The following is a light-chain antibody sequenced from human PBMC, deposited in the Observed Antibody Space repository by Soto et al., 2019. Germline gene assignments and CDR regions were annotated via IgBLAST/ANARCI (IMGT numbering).Light chain of an antibody. CDR3: GADHGSGSNFVVV. CDR2: VDTGGIVG. J-gene: IGLJ2*01. Sequence: QPVLTQPPSASASLGASVTLTCTLNSGYSNYKVDWYQQRPGKGPRFVMRVDTGGIVGSKGDGVPDRFSGLGSGLNRYLTIRNIKAEDESTYHCGADHGSGSNFVVVFGGGTKLTVL. CDR1: SGYSNYK. V-gene: IGLV9-49*01.